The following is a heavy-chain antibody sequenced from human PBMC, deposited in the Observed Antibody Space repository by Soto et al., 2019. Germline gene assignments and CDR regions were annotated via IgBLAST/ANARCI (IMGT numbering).Heavy chain of an antibody. CDR1: GGSISSSSYY. CDR3: ARLEDYYYGMDV. CDR2: IYYSGST. D-gene: IGHD2-15*01. J-gene: IGHJ6*02. Sequence: SETLSLTCTVSGGSISSSSYYWGWIRQPPGKGLEWIGSIYYSGSTYYNPSLKSRVTISVDTSKNQFSLKLSSVTAADTAVYYCARLEDYYYGMDVWGQGTTVTVSS. V-gene: IGHV4-39*01.